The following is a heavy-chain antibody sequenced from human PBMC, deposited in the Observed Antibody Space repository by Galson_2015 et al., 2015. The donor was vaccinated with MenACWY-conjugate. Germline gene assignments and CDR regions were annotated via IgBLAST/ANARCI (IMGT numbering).Heavy chain of an antibody. J-gene: IGHJ6*02. CDR3: ARHPPGGRGMDV. CDR2: IDPVNSNI. Sequence: QSGAEVKKPGESLPISCKGSGYSFPNYWIAWVRQMPGKGLEWVGLIDPVNSNIRYSPSFQGQVTISADESISTAYLQWSSLKASDTAMYYCARHPPGGRGMDVWGQGTTVTVSS. CDR1: GYSFPNYW. V-gene: IGHV5-51*01. D-gene: IGHD1-26*01.